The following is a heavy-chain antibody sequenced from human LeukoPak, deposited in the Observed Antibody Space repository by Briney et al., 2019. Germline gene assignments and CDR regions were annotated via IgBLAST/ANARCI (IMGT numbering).Heavy chain of an antibody. CDR3: ASAFYSGYIGY. V-gene: IGHV3-72*01. Sequence: GGSLRLSCAASGFTFGDHYMDWVRRAPGKGLEWVGRIRNKPNSYTTEYAASVKGRFTISRDDSNNSLYLQMNSLKTEDTAVYYCASAFYSGYIGYWGQGTLVTVSS. D-gene: IGHD1-26*01. CDR1: GFTFGDHY. J-gene: IGHJ4*02. CDR2: IRNKPNSYTT.